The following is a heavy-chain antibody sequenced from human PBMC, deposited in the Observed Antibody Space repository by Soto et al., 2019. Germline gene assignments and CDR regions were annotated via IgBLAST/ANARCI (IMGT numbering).Heavy chain of an antibody. V-gene: IGHV4-39*01. CDR2: IYYSGST. CDR3: ARRAAAAGTEMYYYYYYMDV. D-gene: IGHD6-13*01. CDR1: GGSISSSSYY. Sequence: SETLSLTCTVSGGSISSSSYYWGWIRQPPGKGLEWIGSIYYSGSTYYNPSLKSRVTISVDTSKNQFSLKLSSVTAADTAVYYCARRAAAAGTEMYYYYYYMDVWGKGTTVTVSS. J-gene: IGHJ6*03.